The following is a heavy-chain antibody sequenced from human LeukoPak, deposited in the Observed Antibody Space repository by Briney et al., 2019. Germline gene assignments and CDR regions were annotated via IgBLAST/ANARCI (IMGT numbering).Heavy chain of an antibody. D-gene: IGHD3-9*01. Sequence: PGGSLRLSCAASGFTFSNYAMSWVRQAPGKGLEWVAAISGSGGSTYYADSVKGRFTISRDNSKNTLYLQMNSLRAEDTAVHYCAKDQSYDILTGYSYFDYWGQGTLVTVSS. CDR1: GFTFSNYA. CDR2: ISGSGGST. V-gene: IGHV3-23*01. J-gene: IGHJ4*02. CDR3: AKDQSYDILTGYSYFDY.